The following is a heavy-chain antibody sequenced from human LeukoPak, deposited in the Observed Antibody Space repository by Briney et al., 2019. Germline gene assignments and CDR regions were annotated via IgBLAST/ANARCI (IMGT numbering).Heavy chain of an antibody. J-gene: IGHJ4*02. D-gene: IGHD1-26*01. CDR2: IFYSGST. CDR1: SGSISTSNYY. CDR3: ARVRGSYYGGYYFDY. V-gene: IGHV4-39*07. Sequence: SETLSLTCTVSSGSISTSNYYWGWVRQPPGKALEWIGNIFYSGSTYYSPSLKSRVTISLDTSRNQFSLKLSSVTAADTAVYYCARVRGSYYGGYYFDYWGQGTLVTVSS.